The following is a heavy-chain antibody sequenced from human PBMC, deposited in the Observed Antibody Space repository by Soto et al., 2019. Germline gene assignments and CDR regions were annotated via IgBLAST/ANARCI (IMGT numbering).Heavy chain of an antibody. CDR2: IWYDGSNK. V-gene: IGHV3-33*01. CDR3: ARDWGGNCSSTSCYSTYFDY. Sequence: QVQLVESGGGVVQPGRSLRLSCAASGFTFSSYGMHWVRQAPGKGLEWVAVIWYDGSNKYYADSVKGRFTISRDNSKNTLYLKMNSLRAEDTAVYYCARDWGGNCSSTSCYSTYFDYWGQGTLVTVSS. D-gene: IGHD2-2*01. CDR1: GFTFSSYG. J-gene: IGHJ4*02.